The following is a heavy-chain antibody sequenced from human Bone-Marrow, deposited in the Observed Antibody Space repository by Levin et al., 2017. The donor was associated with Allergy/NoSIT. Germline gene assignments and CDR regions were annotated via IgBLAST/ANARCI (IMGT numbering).Heavy chain of an antibody. D-gene: IGHD2-2*01. V-gene: IGHV5-10-1*01. J-gene: IGHJ5*02. CDR1: GYSFTSYW. Sequence: KVSCKGSGYSFTSYWISWVRQMPGKGLEWMGRIDPSDSYTNYSPSFQGHVTISADKSISTAYLQWSSLKASDTAMYYCARREYCSSTSCYAGYWFDPWGQGTLVTVSS. CDR3: ARREYCSSTSCYAGYWFDP. CDR2: IDPSDSYT.